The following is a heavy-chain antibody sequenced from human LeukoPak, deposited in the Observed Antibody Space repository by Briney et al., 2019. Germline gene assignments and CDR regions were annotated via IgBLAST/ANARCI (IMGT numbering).Heavy chain of an antibody. J-gene: IGHJ4*02. Sequence: ASVKVSCKASGYTFASYGIGWVRQAPGQGLEWMGWISAYNGNTNYAQKLQGRVTMTTDTSTSTAYMELRSLRSDDTAVYYFARARYYYDSSGYYCYFDYWGQGTLVTVSS. D-gene: IGHD3-22*01. CDR2: ISAYNGNT. V-gene: IGHV1-18*01. CDR3: ARARYYYDSSGYYCYFDY. CDR1: GYTFASYG.